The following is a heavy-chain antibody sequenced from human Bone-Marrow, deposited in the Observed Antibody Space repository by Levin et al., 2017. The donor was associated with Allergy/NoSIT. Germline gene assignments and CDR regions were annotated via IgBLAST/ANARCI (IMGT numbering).Heavy chain of an antibody. CDR2: ISIIYGTT. D-gene: IGHD3-10*01. V-gene: IGHV3-23*01. Sequence: GGSLRLSCEASGFTFRRYVMSWVRQAPGKGLEWVSAISIIYGTTYYADSVKGRFPVSRDDSKNMVYLQMNSLGVQDTAVYFCAKHLPEEVLGASCDSWGQGTLVTVSS. CDR3: AKHLPEEVLGASCDS. CDR1: GFTFRRYV. J-gene: IGHJ4*02.